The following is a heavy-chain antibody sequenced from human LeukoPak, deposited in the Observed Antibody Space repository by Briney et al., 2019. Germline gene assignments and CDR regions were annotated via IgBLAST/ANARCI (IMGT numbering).Heavy chain of an antibody. Sequence: PGGSLRLSCAASGFTFSSYAMHWVRQAPGKGLEYVSAISSNGGSTHYANSVKGRFTISRDNSKNTLYLQMGSLRAEDMAVYYCAREGDYYGSGSYYNVMDVWGKGTTVTISS. CDR2: ISSNGGST. D-gene: IGHD3-10*01. CDR3: AREGDYYGSGSYYNVMDV. J-gene: IGHJ6*03. V-gene: IGHV3-64*01. CDR1: GFTFSSYA.